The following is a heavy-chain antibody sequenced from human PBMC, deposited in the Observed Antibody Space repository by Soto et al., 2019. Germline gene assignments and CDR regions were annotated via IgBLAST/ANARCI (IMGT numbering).Heavy chain of an antibody. CDR1: GFIVSNAW. CDR3: TTNPVGYRYFDY. Sequence: VQLVESGGGLVEPGGSLRLSCAASGFIVSNAWMSWVRQAPGKGLELVGRIKKNADGGTTDYAAPVEGRFTISRDDSKNTLFLQMNNLRPEDIAVYYCTTNPVGYRYFDYWGQGTLVTVSS. J-gene: IGHJ4*02. V-gene: IGHV3-15*01. CDR2: IKKNADGGTT. D-gene: IGHD5-18*01.